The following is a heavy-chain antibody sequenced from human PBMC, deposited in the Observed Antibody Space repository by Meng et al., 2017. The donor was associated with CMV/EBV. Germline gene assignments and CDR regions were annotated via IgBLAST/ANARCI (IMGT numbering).Heavy chain of an antibody. D-gene: IGHD3-10*01. CDR3: ATHRFGLRIYYYGMDV. J-gene: IGHJ6*02. V-gene: IGHV3-48*03. Sequence: GESLKISCAASGFTFSSYEMNWVRQAPGKGLEWVSYISSSGSTIYYADSVKGRFTISRDNAKNSLYLQMNSLRAEDTAVYYCATHRFGLRIYYYGMDVWGQGTTVTVSS. CDR1: GFTFSSYE. CDR2: ISSSGSTI.